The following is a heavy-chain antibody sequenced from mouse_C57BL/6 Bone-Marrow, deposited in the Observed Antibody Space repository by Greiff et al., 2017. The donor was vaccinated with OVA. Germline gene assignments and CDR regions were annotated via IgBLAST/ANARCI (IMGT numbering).Heavy chain of an antibody. D-gene: IGHD2-3*01. CDR2: IWSGGST. CDR3: ARRGWLLRGWYFDV. J-gene: IGHJ1*03. CDR1: GFSLTSYG. Sequence: VQLVESGPGLVQPSQSLSITCTVSGFSLTSYGVHWVRQSPGKGLEWLGVIWSGGSTDYNAAFISRLSISKDNSKSQVFFKMNSLQADDTAIYYCARRGWLLRGWYFDVWGTGTTVTVSS. V-gene: IGHV2-2*01.